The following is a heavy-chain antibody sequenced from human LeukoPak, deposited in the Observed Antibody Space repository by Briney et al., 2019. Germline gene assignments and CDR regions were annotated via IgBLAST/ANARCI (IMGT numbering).Heavy chain of an antibody. Sequence: PSGTLSLTCAVSGGSITSSNWWSWVRQPPGKGLEWIGYIYYSGSTYYNPSLKSRVTISVDTSKNQFSLKLSSVTAADTVVYYCARGGAPSSRVRGVIIFDYWGQGTLVTVSS. V-gene: IGHV4-4*02. J-gene: IGHJ4*02. CDR2: IYYSGST. D-gene: IGHD3-10*01. CDR1: GGSITSSNW. CDR3: ARGGAPSSRVRGVIIFDY.